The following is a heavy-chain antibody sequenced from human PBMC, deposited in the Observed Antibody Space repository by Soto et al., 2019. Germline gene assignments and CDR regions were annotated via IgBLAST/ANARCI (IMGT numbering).Heavy chain of an antibody. J-gene: IGHJ4*02. Sequence: QVQLVQSGAEVKKPGASVKVSCKASGYTFTSYALHWVRRAPGQRLEWMGWINAGNGNTKYSQKSQGRVTIARDTAASTAYMELSSLRSEDTAVYYCARDLGGWPDYWGQGTLVTVSS. CDR1: GYTFTSYA. D-gene: IGHD2-15*01. CDR3: ARDLGGWPDY. V-gene: IGHV1-3*01. CDR2: INAGNGNT.